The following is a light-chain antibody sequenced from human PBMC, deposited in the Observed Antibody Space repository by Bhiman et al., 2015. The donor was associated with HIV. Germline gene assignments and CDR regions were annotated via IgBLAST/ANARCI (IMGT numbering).Light chain of an antibody. J-gene: IGLJ2*01. CDR3: SSYTSSSTLL. CDR1: NSDVGGYNY. Sequence: QSALTQPPSASGSPGQSVTISCTGTNSDVGGYNYVSWYQQYPGKAPKLMIYEVSKRPSGVPDRFSGSKSGNTASLTVSGLQAEDEADYYCSSYTSSSTLLFGGGTKLTVL. V-gene: IGLV2-8*01. CDR2: EVS.